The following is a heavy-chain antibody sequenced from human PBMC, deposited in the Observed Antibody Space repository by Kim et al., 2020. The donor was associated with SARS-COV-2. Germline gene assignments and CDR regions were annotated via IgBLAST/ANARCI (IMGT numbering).Heavy chain of an antibody. CDR2: ISGSGGST. Sequence: GGSLRLSCAASGFTFSSYAMSWVRQAPGKGLEWVSAISGSGGSTYYADSVKGRFTISRDNSKNTLYLQMNSLRAEDTAVYYCAKYWGRWELLSSPFDYWGQGTLVTVSS. D-gene: IGHD1-26*01. CDR3: AKYWGRWELLSSPFDY. V-gene: IGHV3-23*01. J-gene: IGHJ4*02. CDR1: GFTFSSYA.